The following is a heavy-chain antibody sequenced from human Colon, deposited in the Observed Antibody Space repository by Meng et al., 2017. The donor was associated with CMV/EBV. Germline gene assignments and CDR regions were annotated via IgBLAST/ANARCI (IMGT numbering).Heavy chain of an antibody. CDR1: GFTFSSYV. V-gene: IGHV3-23*01. J-gene: IGHJ4*02. CDR2: ISGTGTNT. D-gene: IGHD2-15*01. Sequence: EGQLLESGGGLVPRGGSLRLSCPASGFTFSSYVMNWVRQAPGKGLEWVSSISGTGTNTYYADSVKGRFTISRDNSRNTLYLQMNSLRVEDTAIYYCATLPGRTADFDYWGQGTLVTVSS. CDR3: ATLPGRTADFDY.